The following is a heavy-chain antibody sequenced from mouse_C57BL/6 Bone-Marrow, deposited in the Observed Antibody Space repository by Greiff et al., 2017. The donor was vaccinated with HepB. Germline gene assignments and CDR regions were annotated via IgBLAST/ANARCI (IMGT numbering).Heavy chain of an antibody. CDR2: IHPNSGSP. V-gene: IGHV1-64*01. D-gene: IGHD3-2*02. J-gene: IGHJ2*01. CDR1: GYTFTSYC. CDR3: ARSDSAGVYFDY. Sequence: QVQLKQPGAELVKPGASVKLSCKASGYTFTSYCMHWVKQRPGQGLEWIGMIHPNSGSPNYTDKFKSKATLTVDKSSSTAYMQLSSLTSEDSAVYYGARSDSAGVYFDYWGQGTTRTVAS.